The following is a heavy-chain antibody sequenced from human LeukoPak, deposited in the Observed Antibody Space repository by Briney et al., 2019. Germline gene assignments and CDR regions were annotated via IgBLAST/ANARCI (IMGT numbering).Heavy chain of an antibody. J-gene: IGHJ3*02. D-gene: IGHD1-1*01. CDR2: IIPIFGTA. CDR1: GGTFSSYA. CDR3: ARVGMRELEGGAFDI. V-gene: IGHV1-69*13. Sequence: GASVKVSCKASGGTFSSYAISWVRQAPGQGLEWMGGIIPIFGTANYAQKFQGRVTITADESTSTAYMELSSLRSEDTAVYYCARVGMRELEGGAFDIWGQGTMVTVSS.